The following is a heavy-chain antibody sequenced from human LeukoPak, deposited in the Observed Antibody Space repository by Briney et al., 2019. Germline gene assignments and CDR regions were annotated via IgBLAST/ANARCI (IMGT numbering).Heavy chain of an antibody. CDR2: LSSSGGST. CDR1: GFTFSSCG. D-gene: IGHD3-9*01. J-gene: IGHJ3*02. Sequence: QPGGTLRLSCAASGFTFSSCGMSWVRQAPGKGLEWVSSLSSSGGSTYYADSVKGRFTISRDNSKNTLYLQMNSLRAEDTAVYYCASARSVRYFDWLSPGDAFDIWGQGTMVTVSS. CDR3: ASARSVRYFDWLSPGDAFDI. V-gene: IGHV3-23*01.